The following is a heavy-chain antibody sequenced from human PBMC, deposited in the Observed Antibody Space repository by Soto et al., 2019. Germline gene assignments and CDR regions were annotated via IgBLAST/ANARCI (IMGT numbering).Heavy chain of an antibody. D-gene: IGHD2-15*01. J-gene: IGHJ6*02. CDR3: ARGRRGVVVAATLGYYYYGMDV. CDR2: INHSGST. CDR1: GGSVSGYY. Sequence: PXDTLSLACAVYGGSVSGYYCSWIRQPPGKGLEWIGEINHSGSTNYNPSLKSRVTISVDTSKNQFSLKLSSVTAADTAVYYCARGRRGVVVAATLGYYYYGMDVWGQGTTVTVSS. V-gene: IGHV4-34*01.